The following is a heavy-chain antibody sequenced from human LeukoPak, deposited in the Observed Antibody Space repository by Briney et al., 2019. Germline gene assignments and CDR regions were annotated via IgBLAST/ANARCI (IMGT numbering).Heavy chain of an antibody. CDR3: ARVAWGYCSSTSCSPSYYYMDV. V-gene: IGHV1-2*02. CDR1: GYTFTGYY. D-gene: IGHD2-2*01. Sequence: ASVKVSCKASGYTFTGYYMHWERQAPGQGLEWMGWINPNSGGTNYAQKFQGRVTMTRDTSISTAYMELSRLRSDDTAVYYCARVAWGYCSSTSCSPSYYYMDVWGKGTTVTVSS. CDR2: INPNSGGT. J-gene: IGHJ6*03.